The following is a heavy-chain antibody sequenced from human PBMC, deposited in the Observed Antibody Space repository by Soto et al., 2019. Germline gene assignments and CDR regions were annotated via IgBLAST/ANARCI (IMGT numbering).Heavy chain of an antibody. D-gene: IGHD3-10*01. CDR3: ARDRAGRTYWYFAL. V-gene: IGHV3-48*02. CDR1: GFTFSSYS. Sequence: GGSLRLSCAASGFTFSSYSMNWVRQAPGKGLEWVSYINSSSSTIYYAASVKGRLTISRENGKNSLYLQMNSLRDEDTAVYYCARDRAGRTYWYFALWGRGTLVTVSS. J-gene: IGHJ2*01. CDR2: INSSSSTI.